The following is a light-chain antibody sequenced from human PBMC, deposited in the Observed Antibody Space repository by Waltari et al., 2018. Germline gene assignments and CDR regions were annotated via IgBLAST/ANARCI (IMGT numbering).Light chain of an antibody. J-gene: IGKJ4*01. CDR2: VAS. V-gene: IGKV1-9*01. CDR3: QHLNSYPLN. Sequence: DIYLTQSPSFLSASVGDRVTITCRASQDIHSYLVWYQLRPGQGPRLIIHVASKLQSGVPSRFSGSGTWTDFTLTISGLQPEDFATYYCQHLNSYPLNFGGGTKVEIK. CDR1: QDIHSY.